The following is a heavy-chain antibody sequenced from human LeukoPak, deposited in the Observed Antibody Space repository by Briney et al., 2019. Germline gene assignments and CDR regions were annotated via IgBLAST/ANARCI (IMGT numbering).Heavy chain of an antibody. J-gene: IGHJ4*02. CDR3: AKDKITMMGQYYFDY. V-gene: IGHV3-21*04. CDR2: ISSSSSYI. Sequence: GGSLRLSCAASGFTFSSYSMNWVRQAPGKGLEWVSSISSSSSYIYYADSVKGRFTISRDNAKNSLYLQMNSLRAEDTAVYYCAKDKITMMGQYYFDYWGQGTLVTVSS. D-gene: IGHD3-22*01. CDR1: GFTFSSYS.